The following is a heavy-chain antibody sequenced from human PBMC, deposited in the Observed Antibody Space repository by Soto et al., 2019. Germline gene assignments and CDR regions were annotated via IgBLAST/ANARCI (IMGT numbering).Heavy chain of an antibody. J-gene: IGHJ4*02. V-gene: IGHV4-31*03. D-gene: IGHD6-6*01. CDR3: ARDRSSSSSVLDY. Sequence: QVQLQESGPGLVKPTQTLSLTCTVSGGSISSGGYYWSWIRQHPGKGLEWIGYIYYSGSTYYNPSLKSRVTISVDTSKNQFSLKLSSVTAADTAVYYCARDRSSSSSVLDYWGQGTLVTVSS. CDR2: IYYSGST. CDR1: GGSISSGGYY.